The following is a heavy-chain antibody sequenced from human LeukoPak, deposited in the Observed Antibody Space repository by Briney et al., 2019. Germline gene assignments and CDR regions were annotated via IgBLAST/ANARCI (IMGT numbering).Heavy chain of an antibody. CDR2: LSADKVNT. V-gene: IGHV1-18*01. D-gene: IGHD3-10*01. Sequence: AAVKVSCKASGYSVTTYGVSWVRQPPRQGLEWMGWLSADKVNTKYPQNPQGTVTITTDTSTSTAYIELRSLRSHETGLYYTARDFSSAQRGAVSYYWGEGTLVTVSS. J-gene: IGHJ4*02. CDR3: ARDFSSAQRGAVSYY. CDR1: GYSVTTYG.